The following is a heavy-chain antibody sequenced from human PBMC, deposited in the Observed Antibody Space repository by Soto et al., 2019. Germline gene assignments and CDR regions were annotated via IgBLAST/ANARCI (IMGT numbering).Heavy chain of an antibody. D-gene: IGHD3-22*01. Sequence: XPSLRRTAIVSGGASSSGCYYWSSIRQPRGKGLEWIAYMCSSGSTYYNPSLKSRITMAVDTSKNRFSLKVISVTAADTAMYYCARGRGYYYDSSGFNWFDPWGRGTLVTVSS. CDR3: ARGRGYYYDSSGFNWFDP. CDR2: MCSSGST. J-gene: IGHJ5*02. CDR1: GGASSSGCYY. V-gene: IGHV4-30-4*01.